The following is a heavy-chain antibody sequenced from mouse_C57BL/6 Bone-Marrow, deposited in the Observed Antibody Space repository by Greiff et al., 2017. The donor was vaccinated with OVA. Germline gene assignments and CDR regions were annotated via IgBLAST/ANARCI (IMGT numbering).Heavy chain of an antibody. V-gene: IGHV5-12*01. CDR2: ISNGGGST. J-gene: IGHJ4*01. Sequence: EVQLVESGGGLVQPGGSLKLSCAASGFTFSDYYMYWVRQTPEKRLEWVAYISNGGGSTYYPDTVKGRFTLSRDNAKNTLYLQLSRLKSEDTAMYYCARRPDYWGQGTSDTVSS. CDR3: ARRPDY. CDR1: GFTFSDYY.